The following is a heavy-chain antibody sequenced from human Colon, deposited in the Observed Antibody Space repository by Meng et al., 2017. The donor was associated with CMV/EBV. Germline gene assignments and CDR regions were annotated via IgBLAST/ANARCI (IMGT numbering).Heavy chain of an antibody. CDR3: AKDRSISQLFYDFDS. Sequence: GGSLRLSCTVSGSSIKTNYYWGWVRQAPGKGLEWVSGISWNSDTIGYADSVKGRFTISRDNAKNSLSLEMNSLRPEDTGLYYCAKDRSISQLFYDFDSWGQGTLVTVSS. D-gene: IGHD3-16*01. V-gene: IGHV3-9*01. J-gene: IGHJ4*02. CDR1: GSSIKTNYY. CDR2: ISWNSDTI.